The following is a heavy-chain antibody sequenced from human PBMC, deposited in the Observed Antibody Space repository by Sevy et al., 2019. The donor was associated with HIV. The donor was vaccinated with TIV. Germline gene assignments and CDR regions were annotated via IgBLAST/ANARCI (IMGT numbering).Heavy chain of an antibody. CDR2: ISWNRGSI. D-gene: IGHD3-10*01. CDR3: AKDKYGLGSSYYFDY. Sequence: GGSLRLSCTASGFTFDDYAMHWDRQAPGKGVEWVSGISWNRGSIAYAHSVKGRFTISRDNAKNSLYLQMNSLRTEDTALYYCAKDKYGLGSSYYFDYWGQGTLVTVSS. V-gene: IGHV3-9*01. J-gene: IGHJ4*02. CDR1: GFTFDDYA.